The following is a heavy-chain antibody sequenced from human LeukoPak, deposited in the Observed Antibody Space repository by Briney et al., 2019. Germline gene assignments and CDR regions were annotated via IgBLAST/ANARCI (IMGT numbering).Heavy chain of an antibody. CDR2: INPNSGGT. Sequence: GASVKVSCKASGYTFTGYYMHWVRQAPGQGLEWMGWINPNSGGTNYAQKFQGRVTMTGDTSISTAYMELSRLRSDDTAVYYCARDGLVRGVIISYYYYYMDVWGKGTTVTVSS. V-gene: IGHV1-2*02. J-gene: IGHJ6*03. CDR3: ARDGLVRGVIISYYYYYMDV. D-gene: IGHD3-10*01. CDR1: GYTFTGYY.